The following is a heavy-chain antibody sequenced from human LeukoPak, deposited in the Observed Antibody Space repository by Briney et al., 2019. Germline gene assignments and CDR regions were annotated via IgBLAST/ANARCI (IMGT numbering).Heavy chain of an antibody. V-gene: IGHV3-23*01. CDR1: GFTFSSYA. CDR3: AKVLAGSYFQYNFDY. J-gene: IGHJ4*02. Sequence: PGGSLRLSCAASGFTFSSYAMSWVRQAPGKGLEWVSAISGSGDSTYYADSVKGRFTISRDNSKNTLYLQMNSLRAEDTAVYYCAKVLAGSYFQYNFDYWGQGTLVTVSS. CDR2: ISGSGDST. D-gene: IGHD1-26*01.